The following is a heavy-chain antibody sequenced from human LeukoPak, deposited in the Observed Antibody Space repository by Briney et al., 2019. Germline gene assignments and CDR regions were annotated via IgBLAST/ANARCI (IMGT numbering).Heavy chain of an antibody. V-gene: IGHV4-59*01. CDR3: ARCWDY. Sequence: SETLSLTCTVSGGSFSSYYWSWIRQTPGKGLQWIGYINYSGSTKYNPSLKSRVSISVDTSKNQFSLRLTSVTAADTAVYYCARCWDYWGQGTLVTVSS. CDR2: INYSGST. J-gene: IGHJ4*02. CDR1: GGSFSSYY.